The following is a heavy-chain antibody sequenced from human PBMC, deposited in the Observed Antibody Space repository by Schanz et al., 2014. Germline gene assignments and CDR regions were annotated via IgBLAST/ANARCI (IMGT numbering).Heavy chain of an antibody. D-gene: IGHD3-16*01. J-gene: IGHJ3*01. CDR2: IYSGGDT. CDR1: GFTFSDYY. V-gene: IGHV3-66*01. CDR3: TRDRGALINHNDALDL. Sequence: EVQLVESGGGLVKPGGSLRLSCAASGFTFSDYYMSWVRQAPGKGLEWVSLIYSGGDTNYAGSVKGRFTISRDGSKNTVYLQMNSLRSEDTAVYYCTRDRGALINHNDALDLWGQGTMVSVSS.